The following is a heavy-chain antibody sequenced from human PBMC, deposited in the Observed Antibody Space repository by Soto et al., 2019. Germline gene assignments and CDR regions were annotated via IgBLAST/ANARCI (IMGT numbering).Heavy chain of an antibody. CDR3: ARGGVSTRTFDY. Sequence: GGALKISWKGSGYNFEGYWNDWGRQMPGIGRELICIIYPSDSDTTYRPSFQGQVTISADKSILSAYLQWSSLRASDTSLYYCARGGVSTRTFDYWGQGTPVTVSS. CDR1: GYNFEGYW. CDR2: IYPSDSDT. V-gene: IGHV5-51*01. D-gene: IGHD3-3*01. J-gene: IGHJ4*02.